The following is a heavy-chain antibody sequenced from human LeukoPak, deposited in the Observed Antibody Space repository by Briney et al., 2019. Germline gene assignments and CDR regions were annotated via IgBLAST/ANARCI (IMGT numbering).Heavy chain of an antibody. V-gene: IGHV3-74*01. CDR1: GFIFSTYW. J-gene: IGHJ4*02. Sequence: GGSLRLSCTGSGFIFSTYWMHWVRQAPGKGLVWVSRIKTDGSTKYYADSVKGRFAVSRDNAKNTLYLQMNSLRAEDTAVYYCAKDRWYFDYWGQGTLVTVSS. D-gene: IGHD4-23*01. CDR2: IKTDGSTK. CDR3: AKDRWYFDY.